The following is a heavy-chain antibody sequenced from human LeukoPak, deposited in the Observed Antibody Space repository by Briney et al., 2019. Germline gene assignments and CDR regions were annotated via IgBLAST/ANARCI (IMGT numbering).Heavy chain of an antibody. CDR2: INAGNGNT. D-gene: IGHD3-9*01. Sequence: ASVKVSCKASGGTFSSYAISWVRQAPGQRLEWMGWINAGNGNTKYSQKFQGRVTITRDTSASTAYMELSSLRSEDTAVYYCARAGFGYDILTGYYNNGMDVWGQGTTVTVSS. CDR3: ARAGFGYDILTGYYNNGMDV. J-gene: IGHJ6*02. CDR1: GGTFSSYA. V-gene: IGHV1-3*01.